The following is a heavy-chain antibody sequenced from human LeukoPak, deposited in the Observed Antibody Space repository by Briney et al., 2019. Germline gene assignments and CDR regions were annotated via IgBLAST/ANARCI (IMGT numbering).Heavy chain of an antibody. D-gene: IGHD3-16*01. CDR2: IIPIFGTA. V-gene: IGHV1-69*13. CDR3: ARVMITFGGVSQNWFDP. J-gene: IGHJ5*02. Sequence: SVKVSCKASGGTFSSYAISWVRQAPGQGLEWMGGIIPIFGTANYAQKFQGRVTITADESTSTAYMELSSLRSEDTAVYYCARVMITFGGVSQNWFDPWGQGTLVTVSS. CDR1: GGTFSSYA.